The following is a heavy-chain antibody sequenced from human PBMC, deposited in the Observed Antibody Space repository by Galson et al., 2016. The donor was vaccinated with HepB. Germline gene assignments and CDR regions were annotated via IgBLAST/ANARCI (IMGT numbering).Heavy chain of an antibody. CDR2: IVFDGSNK. CDR3: ARSLGSTTYYGMDV. J-gene: IGHJ6*02. CDR1: GFTFSSYA. V-gene: IGHV3-30*07. D-gene: IGHD1-26*01. Sequence: SLRLSCAASGFTFSSYAMHWVRQAPGRGLEWVAVIVFDGSNKYYADSVKGRFTISRDNSRNTLYLQMNSLRAEDTAVYYCARSLGSTTYYGMDVWGQGTTVTVS.